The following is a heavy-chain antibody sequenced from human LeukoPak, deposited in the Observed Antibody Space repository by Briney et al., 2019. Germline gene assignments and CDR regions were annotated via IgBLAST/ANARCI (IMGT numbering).Heavy chain of an antibody. Sequence: GGSLRLSCAASGFTFSSYGMHWVRQAPGKGLEWVAVIWYDGSNKYYADSVKGRFTISRDNSKNTLYLQMNSLRAEDTAVYYCARGAPGSYIYYFDYWGQGTLVTVSS. D-gene: IGHD3-10*01. V-gene: IGHV3-33*01. J-gene: IGHJ4*02. CDR3: ARGAPGSYIYYFDY. CDR1: GFTFSSYG. CDR2: IWYDGSNK.